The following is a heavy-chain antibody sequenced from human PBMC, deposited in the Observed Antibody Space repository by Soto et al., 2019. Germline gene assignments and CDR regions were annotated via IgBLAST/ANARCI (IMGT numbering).Heavy chain of an antibody. V-gene: IGHV1-8*02. Sequence: ASVKVSCKASGYTFTSYGIHWVRQAPGQRLEWMGWMNPNSGNTGYAQKFQGRVTMTRNTSISTAYMELSSLRSEDTAVYYCARYVGATRYFDYWGQGTLVTVSS. CDR1: GYTFTSYG. J-gene: IGHJ4*02. CDR2: MNPNSGNT. D-gene: IGHD1-26*01. CDR3: ARYVGATRYFDY.